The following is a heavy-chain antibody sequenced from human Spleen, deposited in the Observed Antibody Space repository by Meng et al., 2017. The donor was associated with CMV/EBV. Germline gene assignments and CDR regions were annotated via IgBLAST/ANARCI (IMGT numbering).Heavy chain of an antibody. J-gene: IGHJ4*02. CDR1: GFTFSSNG. D-gene: IGHD3-10*01. Sequence: QVQLGESGGGVVQPGGSLRLSCTASGFTFSSNGMHWVRQAPGKGLEWVAFIQYDEGNKFYIDSVKGRFTISRDISQNMLFLQMNSLRPEDSAVYYCVKDNPVLHYWGQGTLVTVSS. V-gene: IGHV3-30*02. CDR2: IQYDEGNK. CDR3: VKDNPVLHY.